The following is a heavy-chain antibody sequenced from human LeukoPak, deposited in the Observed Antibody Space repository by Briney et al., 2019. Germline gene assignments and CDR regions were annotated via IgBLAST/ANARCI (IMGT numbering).Heavy chain of an antibody. J-gene: IGHJ5*02. CDR2: ISNTVSAK. Sequence: PGGSLRLSCAASGFTFSDYYMNWLRQSPGRGVGWLSYISNTVSAKYYSDSVKGRFTIARDNAKNSVYLEVDSLRAEDTAVYFCASDSSGYFGPWGPGTLVTVSS. D-gene: IGHD3-22*01. CDR1: GFTFSDYY. V-gene: IGHV3-11*01. CDR3: ASDSSGYFGP.